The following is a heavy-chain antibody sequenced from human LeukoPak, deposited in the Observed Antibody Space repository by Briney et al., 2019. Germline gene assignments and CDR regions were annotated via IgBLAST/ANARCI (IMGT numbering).Heavy chain of an antibody. CDR1: GGSISSGDYY. D-gene: IGHD3-22*01. CDR3: ARTYYFDSSGYIDSFDI. CDR2: IYHTGST. Sequence: SETLSLTCTVSGGSISSGDYYWSWIRQSPGKGLEWIGYIYHTGSTYYNPSLKSRLTISVDTSKNQFSLKLNSVTAADTAVYYCARTYYFDSSGYIDSFDIWGQGTMVTVSS. J-gene: IGHJ3*02. V-gene: IGHV4-30-4*01.